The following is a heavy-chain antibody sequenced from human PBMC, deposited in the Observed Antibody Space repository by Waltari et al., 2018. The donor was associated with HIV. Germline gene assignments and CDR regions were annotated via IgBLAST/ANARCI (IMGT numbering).Heavy chain of an antibody. CDR2: IYSSGST. V-gene: IGHV4-61*02. CDR1: GGSLNNGNYY. J-gene: IGHJ4*02. D-gene: IGHD3-10*01. Sequence: QVQLQESGPGRVKPSQTLSLTSTVSGGSLNNGNYYWGGIGPPAGKGLEWIGRIYSSGSTNYNPSLKSRVTISVDTSKNQFSLNLNSVTAADTAVYYCARDSIQGGFITLVRWGQGTLVTVSS. CDR3: ARDSIQGGFITLVR.